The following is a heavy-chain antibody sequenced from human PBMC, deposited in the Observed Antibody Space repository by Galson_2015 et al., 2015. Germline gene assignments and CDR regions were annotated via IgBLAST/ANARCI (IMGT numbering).Heavy chain of an antibody. J-gene: IGHJ6*02. CDR2: MNPNSGNT. CDR3: ARANRGWELLKRYYCGMDV. D-gene: IGHD1-26*01. V-gene: IGHV1-8*01. Sequence: SVKVSCKASGYTFTSYDINWVRQATGQGLGWMGWMNPNSGNTGYAQKFQGRVTMTRNTSISTAYMELSSLRSEDTAVYYCARANRGWELLKRYYCGMDVWGQGTTVTVSS. CDR1: GYTFTSYD.